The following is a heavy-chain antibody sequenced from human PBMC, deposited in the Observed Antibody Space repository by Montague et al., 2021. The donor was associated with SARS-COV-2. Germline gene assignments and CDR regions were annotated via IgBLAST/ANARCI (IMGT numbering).Heavy chain of an antibody. D-gene: IGHD3-16*01. CDR2: ITGSGGSA. V-gene: IGHV3-23*01. CDR1: GFTFNSYA. Sequence: SLRLSCAASGFTFNSYALSWVRQAPGKGLDWVATITGSGGSAHYPDSVKGRFTVSRDNAKQTLFLQMDSLRGEDTATYYCARGRGGSYGPFEYWGQGTLVAVSS. CDR3: ARGRGGSYGPFEY. J-gene: IGHJ4*02.